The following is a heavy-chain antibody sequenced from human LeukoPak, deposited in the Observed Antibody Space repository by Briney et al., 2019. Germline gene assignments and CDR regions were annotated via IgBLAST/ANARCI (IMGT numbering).Heavy chain of an antibody. V-gene: IGHV3-20*04. CDR2: INWNGGST. Sequence: SGGSLRLSCAASGFTFDDYGMNWVRQAPGKELEWVSGINWNGGSTYYADSVKGRFTISRDNAKNSLYLQMNSLRAEDTALYYCARDHNAYDIWGQGTMVTVSS. CDR1: GFTFDDYG. J-gene: IGHJ3*02. CDR3: ARDHNAYDI.